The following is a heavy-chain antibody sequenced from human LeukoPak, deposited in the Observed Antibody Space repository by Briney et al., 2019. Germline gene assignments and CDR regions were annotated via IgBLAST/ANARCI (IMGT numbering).Heavy chain of an antibody. CDR1: GGTFSSYA. CDR3: VTLFSKHAHFNY. J-gene: IGHJ4*02. V-gene: IGHV1-69*05. CDR2: IIPIFGTA. Sequence: ASVKVSCKASGGTFSSYAISWVRQAPGQGLEWMGGIIPIFGTANYAQKFQGRVTITTDESTSTAYMELSSLRSEDTAVYYCVTLFSKHAHFNYWAQVTLVSV.